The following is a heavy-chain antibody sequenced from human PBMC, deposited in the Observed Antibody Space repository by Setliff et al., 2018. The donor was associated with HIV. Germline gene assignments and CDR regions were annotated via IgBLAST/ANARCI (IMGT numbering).Heavy chain of an antibody. CDR3: AREGVSLWFGELPSSYYMDV. CDR2: IIPIIGTT. V-gene: IGHV1-69*13. CDR1: GGGFSDHA. J-gene: IGHJ6*03. D-gene: IGHD3-10*01. Sequence: SVKVSCKASGGGFSDHAITWVRQAPGQGLEWIGGIIPIIGTTNYAQKFQGRVTITADESTSTAYMELSSLRSEDTAVYYCAREGVSLWFGELPSSYYMDVWGKGTTVTVSS.